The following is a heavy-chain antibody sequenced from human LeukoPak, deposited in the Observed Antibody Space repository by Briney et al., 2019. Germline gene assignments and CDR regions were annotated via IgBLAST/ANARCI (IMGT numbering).Heavy chain of an antibody. CDR2: ISGSGGST. J-gene: IGHJ6*03. CDR1: GFTFSTYA. Sequence: PGGSLRLSCAASGFTFSTYAMSWVRQAPGKGLEWVSAISGSGGSTYYADSVKGRFTISRDNSKNTLYLQMNSLRAEDTAVYYCAKRGYSSLLGYYYYMDVWGKGTTVTVSS. D-gene: IGHD6-13*01. V-gene: IGHV3-23*01. CDR3: AKRGYSSLLGYYYYMDV.